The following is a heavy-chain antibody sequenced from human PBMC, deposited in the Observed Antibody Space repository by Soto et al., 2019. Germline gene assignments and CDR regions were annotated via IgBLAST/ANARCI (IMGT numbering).Heavy chain of an antibody. V-gene: IGHV3-48*01. CDR2: ISSSSSTI. CDR3: ARDVYYYDSSAYWAY. CDR1: GFTFSSYS. Sequence: LRLSCAASGFTFSSYSMNWVRQAPGKGLEWVSYISSSSSTIYYADSVKGRFTISRDNAKNSLYLQMNSLRAEDTAVHYCARDVYYYDSSAYWAYWGQGTLVTVSS. J-gene: IGHJ4*02. D-gene: IGHD3-22*01.